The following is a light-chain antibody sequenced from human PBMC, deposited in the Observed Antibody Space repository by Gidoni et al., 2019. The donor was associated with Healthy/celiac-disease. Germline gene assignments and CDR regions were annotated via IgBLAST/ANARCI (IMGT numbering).Light chain of an antibody. Sequence: EIVLTQSPGTLSLSPGERATLSCRASQRVSSSYLAWYQQKPGQAPRRLIYGASSRATGIPDRFSGSGSGTDFTLTISRLEPEDFAVYYCQQYGSSPRYSFGQGTKLEIK. V-gene: IGKV3-20*01. J-gene: IGKJ2*03. CDR2: GAS. CDR3: QQYGSSPRYS. CDR1: QRVSSSY.